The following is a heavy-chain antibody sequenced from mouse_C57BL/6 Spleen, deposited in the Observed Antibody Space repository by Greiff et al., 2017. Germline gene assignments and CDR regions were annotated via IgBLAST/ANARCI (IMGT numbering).Heavy chain of an antibody. D-gene: IGHD1-1*01. CDR3: ARSPITTVVATDY. CDR2: IHPNSGST. CDR1: GYTFTSYW. J-gene: IGHJ2*01. V-gene: IGHV1-64*01. Sequence: VQLQQPGAELVKPGASVKLSCKASGYTFTSYWMHWVKQRPGQGLEWIGMIHPNSGSTNYNEKFKSKATLTVDKSSSTAYIQLSSLTSEDSAVYYCARSPITTVVATDYWGQGTTLTVSS.